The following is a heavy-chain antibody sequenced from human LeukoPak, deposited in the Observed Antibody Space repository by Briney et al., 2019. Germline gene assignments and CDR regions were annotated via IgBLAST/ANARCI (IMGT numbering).Heavy chain of an antibody. CDR3: ARGYSSSWYIYYFQH. J-gene: IGHJ1*01. V-gene: IGHV4-34*01. D-gene: IGHD6-13*01. CDR1: GGSISSYY. CDR2: INHSGST. Sequence: PSETLSLTCTVSGGSISSYYWSWIRQPPGKGLEWIGEINHSGSTNYNPSLKSRVTISVDTSKNQFSLKLSSVTAADTAVYYCARGYSSSWYIYYFQHWGQGTLVTVSS.